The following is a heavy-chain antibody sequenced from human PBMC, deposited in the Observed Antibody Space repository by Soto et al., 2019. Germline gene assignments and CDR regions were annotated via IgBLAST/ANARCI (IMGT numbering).Heavy chain of an antibody. CDR3: ARPRTPLWGDPALPSTDNWFDP. CDR2: IYYSGST. D-gene: IGHD2-21*02. J-gene: IGHJ5*02. Sequence: PSETLSLTCTVSGGSISSSSYYWGWIRQPPGKELEWIGSIYYSGSTYYNPSLKSRVTISVDTSKNQFSLKLSSVTAADTAVYYCARPRTPLWGDPALPSTDNWFDPWGQGTLVTVSS. CDR1: GGSISSSSYY. V-gene: IGHV4-39*01.